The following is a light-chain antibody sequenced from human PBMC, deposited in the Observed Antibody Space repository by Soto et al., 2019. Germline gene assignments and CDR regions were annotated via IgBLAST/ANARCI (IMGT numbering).Light chain of an antibody. CDR1: RIGSKS. V-gene: IGLV3-21*02. Sequence: SYELTQPPSVSVAPGQTARITCGGNRIGSKSVHWFQQKPGQAPVLVVHDDSDRPSGIPERFSGSNSGGTATLTISRVEAGDEADYYCQVWDSSYDQVVFGGGTKLTVL. J-gene: IGLJ2*01. CDR3: QVWDSSYDQVV. CDR2: DDS.